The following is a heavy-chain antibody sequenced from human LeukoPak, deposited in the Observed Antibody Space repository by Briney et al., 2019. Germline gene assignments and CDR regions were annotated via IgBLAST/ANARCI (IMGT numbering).Heavy chain of an antibody. V-gene: IGHV4-38-2*01. D-gene: IGHD2-2*01. Sequence: SETLSLTCAVSGYSISRGYYWGWIRQPPGKGLEWIGSIYHSGSTYYNPSLKSRVTISVDTSKNQFSLKLSSVTAADTAVYYCARHIAYCSSTSCYDPTIHPFDYWGQGTLVTVSS. CDR2: IYHSGST. CDR1: GYSISRGYY. J-gene: IGHJ4*02. CDR3: ARHIAYCSSTSCYDPTIHPFDY.